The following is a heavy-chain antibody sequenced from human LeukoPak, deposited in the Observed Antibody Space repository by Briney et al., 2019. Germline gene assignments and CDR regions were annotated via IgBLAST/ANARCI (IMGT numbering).Heavy chain of an antibody. V-gene: IGHV3-11*03. J-gene: IGHJ4*02. CDR2: ISSSSSYT. D-gene: IGHD6-19*01. Sequence: GGSLRLSCAASGFTFSDYYMNWIRQPPGKGLEWVSYISSSSSYTNYADSVKGRFTISRDNAKNSLYLQMNSLRAEDTAVYYCARILAGASFHPFDYWVQGTLVTVSS. CDR3: ARILAGASFHPFDY. CDR1: GFTFSDYY.